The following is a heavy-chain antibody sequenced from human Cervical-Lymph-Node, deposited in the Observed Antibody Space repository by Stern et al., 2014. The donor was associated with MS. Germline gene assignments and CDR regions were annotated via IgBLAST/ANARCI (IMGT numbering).Heavy chain of an antibody. CDR2: INSDGSST. V-gene: IGHV3-74*01. J-gene: IGHJ3*02. CDR3: ARETIAVTGRGAFDI. D-gene: IGHD6-19*01. Sequence: EVQLVESGGGLVQPGGSLRLSCAASGFTFSNYWMHWVRQPPGKGLGWVSRINSDGSSTSYADSVKGRFTISRDNAKNTLNLQMNSLRAEDTAVYYCARETIAVTGRGAFDIWGQGTMVTVSS. CDR1: GFTFSNYW.